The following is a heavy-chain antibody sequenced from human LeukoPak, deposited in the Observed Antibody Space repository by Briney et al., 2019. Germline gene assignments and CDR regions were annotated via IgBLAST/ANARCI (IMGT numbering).Heavy chain of an antibody. CDR1: GGTFSSYA. CDR2: ISAYNGNT. J-gene: IGHJ6*02. D-gene: IGHD6-13*01. V-gene: IGHV1-18*01. CDR3: ARDQLVPLVYYYYGMDV. Sequence: GASVKVSCKASGGTFSSYAISWVRQAPGQGLEWMGWISAYNGNTNYAQKLQGRVTMTTDTSTSTAYMELRSLRSDDTAVYYCARDQLVPLVYYYYGMDVWGQGTTVTVSS.